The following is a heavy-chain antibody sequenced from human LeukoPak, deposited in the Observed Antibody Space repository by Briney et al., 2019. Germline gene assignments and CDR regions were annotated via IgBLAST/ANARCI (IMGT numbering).Heavy chain of an antibody. CDR2: INYSGST. CDR3: ARYVVYGSGKYYFDY. D-gene: IGHD3-10*01. J-gene: IGHJ4*02. Sequence: SETLSLTCTVSGGSVSSTTYYWSWIRQPPGKGLEWIASINYSGSTYYNPSLKSRVTISVDTSENQFSLKLSSVTAADTAAYYCARYVVYGSGKYYFDYWGQGTLVTVSS. CDR1: GGSVSSTTYY. V-gene: IGHV4-39*01.